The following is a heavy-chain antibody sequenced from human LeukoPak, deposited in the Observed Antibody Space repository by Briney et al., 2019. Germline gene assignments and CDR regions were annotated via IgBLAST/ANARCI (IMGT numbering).Heavy chain of an antibody. Sequence: ASVKVSCKASGYTFTSYGISWVRQAPGQGLEWMGWIGAYNGNTNYAQKLQGRVTMTTDTSTSTAYMELRSLRSDDTAVYYCARDQIGGDCSSTSCYGSSYYYYGMDVWGQGTTVTVSS. CDR2: IGAYNGNT. D-gene: IGHD2-2*01. V-gene: IGHV1-18*01. CDR3: ARDQIGGDCSSTSCYGSSYYYYGMDV. CDR1: GYTFTSYG. J-gene: IGHJ6*02.